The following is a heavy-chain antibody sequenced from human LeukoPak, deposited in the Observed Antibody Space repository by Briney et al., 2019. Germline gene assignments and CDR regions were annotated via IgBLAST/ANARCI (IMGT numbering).Heavy chain of an antibody. V-gene: IGHV3-33*01. CDR2: IWYDGSDE. CDR3: ARDGGYHSSGPFDY. D-gene: IGHD3-22*01. CDR1: GFTFSSHG. J-gene: IGHJ4*02. Sequence: GGSLRLSCAASGFTFSSHGMHWVRQAPGKGLEWVSVIWYDGSDEYYADSVKGRFTISRYNSKNTLYLQMNSLRAEDTAVYYCARDGGYHSSGPFDYWGQGTLVTVSS.